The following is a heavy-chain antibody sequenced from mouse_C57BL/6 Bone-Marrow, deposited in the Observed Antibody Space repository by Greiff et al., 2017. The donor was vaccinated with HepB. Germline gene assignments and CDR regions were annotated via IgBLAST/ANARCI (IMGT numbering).Heavy chain of an antibody. D-gene: IGHD2-10*02. V-gene: IGHV1-82*01. J-gene: IGHJ3*01. CDR1: GYAFSSSW. Sequence: VQLQQSGPELVKPGASVKISCKASGYAFSSSWMNWVKQRPGKGLEWIGRIYPGDGDTNYNGKFKGKATLTADKSSSTAYMQLSSLTSEDSAVYFCARGGYGNYEGFAYWGQGTLVTVSA. CDR2: IYPGDGDT. CDR3: ARGGYGNYEGFAY.